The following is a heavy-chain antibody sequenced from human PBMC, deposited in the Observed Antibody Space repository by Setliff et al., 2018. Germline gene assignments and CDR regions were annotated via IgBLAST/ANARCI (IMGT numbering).Heavy chain of an antibody. CDR2: IYSTGST. D-gene: IGHD2-15*01. CDR3: ARGLNSVSWTFAY. J-gene: IGHJ4*03. CDR1: GDSIYNHF. V-gene: IGHV4-4*08. Sequence: PSETLSLTCTVSGDSIYNHFWSWVRQPPGKGLEWIGYIYSTGSTNYNPSLKSRVAISIDTSKNQFSLKVNSVTAADTAIYYCARGLNSVSWTFAYWGKGTAVTVSS.